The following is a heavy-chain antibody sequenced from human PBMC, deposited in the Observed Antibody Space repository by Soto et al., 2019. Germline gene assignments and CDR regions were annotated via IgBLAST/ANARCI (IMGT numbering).Heavy chain of an antibody. D-gene: IGHD2-21*01. CDR2: INTDGDIT. J-gene: IGHJ4*02. Sequence: EVQLVESGGDLVQPGGSLRLSCAASGFTFSSYWMHWVRQAPGTGLAWVSRINTDGDITDYADSVKGRFTIYRDNAKNTLYLQMNGLTADDTAIYYCARGTIATPGIDYWGQGSQVTVSA. V-gene: IGHV3-74*01. CDR1: GFTFSSYW. CDR3: ARGTIATPGIDY.